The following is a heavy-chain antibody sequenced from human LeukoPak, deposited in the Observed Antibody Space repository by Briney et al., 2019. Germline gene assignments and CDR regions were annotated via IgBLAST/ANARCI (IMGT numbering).Heavy chain of an antibody. Sequence: PGGSLRLSCVVSGFTFSVYSINWVRQAPGKGLEWVSSISSSSNYKYYADSVKGRFTISRDNAKNSLYLQMNSLRADDTAVYYCSRDRHCIGSTCYGLWGQGTRVTVSS. J-gene: IGHJ4*02. D-gene: IGHD2-2*01. CDR3: SRDRHCIGSTCYGL. CDR1: GFTFSVYS. V-gene: IGHV3-21*06. CDR2: ISSSSNYK.